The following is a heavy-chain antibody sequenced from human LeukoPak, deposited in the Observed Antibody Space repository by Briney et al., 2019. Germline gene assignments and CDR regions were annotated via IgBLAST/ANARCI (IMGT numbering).Heavy chain of an antibody. CDR2: IRSKTDGGTT. Sequence: GGSLRLSCAASGFTFSNAWMTWVGQAPGKGLGWVGRIRSKTDGGTTDYAAPVKGRFTISRDDYTLYLQMNSLKTEDTAVYYCTTDGLVRGGTFDYWGQGTLVTVSS. CDR3: TTDGLVRGGTFDY. CDR1: GFTFSNAW. J-gene: IGHJ4*02. V-gene: IGHV3-15*01. D-gene: IGHD3-10*01.